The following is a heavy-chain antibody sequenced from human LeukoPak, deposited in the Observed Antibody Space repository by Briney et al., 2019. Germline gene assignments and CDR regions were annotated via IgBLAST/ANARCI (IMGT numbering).Heavy chain of an antibody. CDR2: IYTSGST. CDR1: GGSISSYY. J-gene: IGHJ6*03. Sequence: SETLSLTCTVSGGSISSYYWSWIRQPAGKGLEWVGRIYTSGSTNYNPSLKSRVTISVDTSKNQFSLKLSSVTAADTAVYYCARGEIVVVVAARRYYYYYMDVWGKGTTVTVSS. CDR3: ARGEIVVVVAARRYYYYYMDV. D-gene: IGHD2-15*01. V-gene: IGHV4-4*07.